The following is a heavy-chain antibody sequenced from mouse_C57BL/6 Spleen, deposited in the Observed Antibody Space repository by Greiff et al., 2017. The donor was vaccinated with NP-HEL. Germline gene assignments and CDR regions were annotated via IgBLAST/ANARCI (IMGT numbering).Heavy chain of an antibody. CDR3: AREDGEDY. D-gene: IGHD1-1*01. CDR2: ISHGGSYT. Sequence: EVKLVQSGGGLVKPGGSLKLSCAASGFTFSSYAMSWVRQTPEQRLEWVATISHGGSYTYYPDNVKGRFTISRDNANNNQYLQLSHLKSEDTAMYYCAREDGEDYWGQGTSVTVSS. V-gene: IGHV5-4*01. J-gene: IGHJ4*01. CDR1: GFTFSSYA.